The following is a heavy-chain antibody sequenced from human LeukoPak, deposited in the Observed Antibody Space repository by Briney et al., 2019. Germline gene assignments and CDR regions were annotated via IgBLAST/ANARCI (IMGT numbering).Heavy chain of an antibody. Sequence: PSETLSLTCAVSGGSISSGGYSWSWIRQPPGKGLEWIGYTYHSGSTYYNPSLKSRVTISVDRSKNQFSLKLSSVTAADTAVYYCASGPGDAFDIWGQGTMVTVSS. V-gene: IGHV4-30-2*01. CDR2: TYHSGST. D-gene: IGHD3/OR15-3a*01. CDR3: ASGPGDAFDI. CDR1: GGSISSGGYS. J-gene: IGHJ3*02.